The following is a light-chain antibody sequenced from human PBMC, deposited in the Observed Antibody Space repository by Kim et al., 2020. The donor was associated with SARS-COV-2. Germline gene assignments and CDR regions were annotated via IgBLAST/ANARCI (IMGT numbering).Light chain of an antibody. Sequence: EIVLTQSPGILSLSPGEGATLSCRASQSGSSYVAWYQYKPGQAPRLLIYHASKWATGIPDRFSGRWFGTDFTLTISSLQPEDFAVYYCQQRKSWATFGQCTKMEI. CDR3: QQRKSWAT. CDR2: HAS. J-gene: IGKJ2*01. CDR1: QSGSSY. V-gene: IGKV3-11*01.